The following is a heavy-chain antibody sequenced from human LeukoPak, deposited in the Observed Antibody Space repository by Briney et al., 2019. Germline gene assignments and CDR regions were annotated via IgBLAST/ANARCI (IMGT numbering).Heavy chain of an antibody. Sequence: SETLSLTCAVYGGSFSGYYWSWIRQPPGKGLEWIGEINHSGSTNYNPSLKSRVTISVDTSKNQFSLKLSSVTAADTAVYYCARGLKVAAFDYWGRGTLVTVSS. V-gene: IGHV4-34*01. CDR3: ARGLKVAAFDY. J-gene: IGHJ4*02. D-gene: IGHD2-15*01. CDR1: GGSFSGYY. CDR2: INHSGST.